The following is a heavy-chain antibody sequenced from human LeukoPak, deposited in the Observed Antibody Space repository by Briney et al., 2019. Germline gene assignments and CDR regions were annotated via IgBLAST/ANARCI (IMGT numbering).Heavy chain of an antibody. CDR3: AGRGQRYFRV. D-gene: IGHD3-9*01. J-gene: IGHJ1*01. Sequence: SDTLSLPCSISADSITSCYWSWIRQPPAKGLEWIGYIYGIENTDYNPSLKSRVTISLDTSKNQLSLNLTAVTAADTAGYYCAGRGQRYFRVWGQGTVVSVSS. V-gene: IGHV4-59*08. CDR2: IYGIENT. CDR1: ADSITSCY.